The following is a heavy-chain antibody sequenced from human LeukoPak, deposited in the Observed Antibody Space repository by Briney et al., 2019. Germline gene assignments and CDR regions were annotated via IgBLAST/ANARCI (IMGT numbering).Heavy chain of an antibody. J-gene: IGHJ4*02. Sequence: SETLSLTCTVSSGSINSYYWGWVRQPPGQGLEWIGRIYTTGATQYNPSLTSRVTMSIDTSTNQFSLNLRSMTAADTAVYYCGRQGYTAAYYFLDFWSQGTLVAVS. D-gene: IGHD2-2*02. CDR3: GRQGYTAAYYFLDF. V-gene: IGHV4-4*07. CDR2: IYTTGAT. CDR1: SGSINSYY.